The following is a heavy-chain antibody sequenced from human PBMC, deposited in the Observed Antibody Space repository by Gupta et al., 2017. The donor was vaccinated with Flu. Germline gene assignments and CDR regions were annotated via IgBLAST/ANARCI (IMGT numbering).Heavy chain of an antibody. D-gene: IGHD1-26*01. CDR2: IKHSGST. V-gene: IGHV4-34*01. CDR1: GGSLSGHD. Sequence: QVQLQQWGAGLLTLSETVSLTCGVYGGSLSGHDWSRIRQPPRKGLEWIGEIKHSGSTNYNPSPKSRVTISVDTSKSQFSLKLRFVTAADTVVYYCARISRGGSYSFRYYYYGMDVWGQGTTVTVSS. CDR3: ARISRGGSYSFRYYYYGMDV. J-gene: IGHJ6*02.